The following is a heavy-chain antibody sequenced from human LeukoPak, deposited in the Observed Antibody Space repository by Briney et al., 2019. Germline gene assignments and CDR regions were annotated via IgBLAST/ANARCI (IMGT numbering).Heavy chain of an antibody. J-gene: IGHJ4*02. CDR3: AELRTTVLSPADF. Sequence: PGGSLRLSCAASGFMFSASAMTWVRQAPGKGLDWVSDISGSGGVTYYADSVKGRFTISRDNSKSALYLQMNSLKAEDTALYFCAELRTTVLSPADFWGQGALVTVSS. D-gene: IGHD4-23*01. V-gene: IGHV3-23*01. CDR1: GFMFSASA. CDR2: ISGSGGVT.